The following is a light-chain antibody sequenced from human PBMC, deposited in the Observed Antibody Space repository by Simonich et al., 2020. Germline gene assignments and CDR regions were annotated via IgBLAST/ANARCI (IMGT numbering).Light chain of an antibody. V-gene: IGLV1-40*01. CDR1: SSNIGAGYD. CDR2: GNS. CDR3: QSYDSSLSGSV. Sequence: QSVLTQPPSVSGAPGQRVTISCTGSSSNIGAGYDVHWYQQLPGTAPKLLSHGNSNRPSGVPDRFSGSNSGTSASLAITGLQAEDEADYYCQSYDSSLSGSVFGGGTKLTVL. J-gene: IGLJ2*01.